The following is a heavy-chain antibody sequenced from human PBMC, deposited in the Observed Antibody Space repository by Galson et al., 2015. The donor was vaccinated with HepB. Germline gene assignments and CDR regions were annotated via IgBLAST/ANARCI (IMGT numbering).Heavy chain of an antibody. Sequence: SLRLSCAASGFTVSSNYMSWVRQAPGKGLEWVSIIYSGTSTYYADSVRGRFPIPRHNFRNTLYLQMNSLRAEDTAVYYCARGPRYYYDSSGPGYFDYWGQGTLVTVSS. CDR2: IYSGTST. J-gene: IGHJ4*02. CDR1: GFTVSSNY. D-gene: IGHD3-22*01. V-gene: IGHV3-53*04. CDR3: ARGPRYYYDSSGPGYFDY.